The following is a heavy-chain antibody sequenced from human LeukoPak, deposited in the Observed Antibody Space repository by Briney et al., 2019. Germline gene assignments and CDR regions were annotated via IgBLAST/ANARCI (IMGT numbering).Heavy chain of an antibody. V-gene: IGHV4-61*02. Sequence: SQTLSLTCTVSGGSISSGGYYWSWIRQPAGKGLEWIGRIYTGGSTNNNPSLKSRVSISVDTSKNQFSLKLSSVTAADTAVYYCARVMVRGRRGNWFDPWGQGTLVTVSS. J-gene: IGHJ5*02. CDR3: ARVMVRGRRGNWFDP. D-gene: IGHD3-10*01. CDR1: GGSISSGGYY. CDR2: IYTGGST.